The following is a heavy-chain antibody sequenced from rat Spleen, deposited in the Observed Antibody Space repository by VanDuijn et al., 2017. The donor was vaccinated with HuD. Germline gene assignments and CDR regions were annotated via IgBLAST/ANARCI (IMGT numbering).Heavy chain of an antibody. J-gene: IGHJ2*01. CDR2: ISPSGSTT. V-gene: IGHV5-19*01. CDR1: GFTFSNYD. D-gene: IGHD2-1*01. Sequence: EVQLVESGGGLVQPGRSLKLSCAASGFTFSNYDMAWVRQAPTNGLEWVASISPSGSTTHYRDSVRGRFTIFRDVAKSTLYLQMDSLRSEDTATYYCARRYDFDYWGQGVMVTVSS. CDR3: ARRYDFDY.